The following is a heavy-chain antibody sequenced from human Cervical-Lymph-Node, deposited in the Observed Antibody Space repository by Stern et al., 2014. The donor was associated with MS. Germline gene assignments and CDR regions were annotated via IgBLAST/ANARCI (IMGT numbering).Heavy chain of an antibody. CDR1: GYSFTNYW. J-gene: IGHJ2*01. V-gene: IGHV5-51*01. D-gene: IGHD2-2*01. Sequence: EVQLVESGAVVQEPGEFLKISCQTSGYSFTNYWIGWVRQMPGQGLQWMGILYPGDSDAKSSPAFLGQVTISAAKPTNPAYVQWSSLKASDTATYYCARRAGYCSRTNCYAYWYFDLWGRGTLVTVSS. CDR2: LYPGDSDA. CDR3: ARRAGYCSRTNCYAYWYFDL.